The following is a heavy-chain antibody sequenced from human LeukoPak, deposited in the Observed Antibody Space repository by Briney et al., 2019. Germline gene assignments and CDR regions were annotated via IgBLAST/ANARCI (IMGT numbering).Heavy chain of an antibody. CDR1: GFTFSSYS. J-gene: IGHJ4*02. V-gene: IGHV3-21*01. CDR2: ISSSSSYI. Sequence: PGGSLRLSCAASGFTFSSYSMNWVRQAPGKGLEWVSSISSSSSYIYYADSVKGRFTISRDNAKNSLYLQMNSLRAEDTAVYYCARGLKRMIVGVITEEGYDFDHWGQGTLGTVSS. D-gene: IGHD3-22*01. CDR3: ARGLKRMIVGVITEEGYDFDH.